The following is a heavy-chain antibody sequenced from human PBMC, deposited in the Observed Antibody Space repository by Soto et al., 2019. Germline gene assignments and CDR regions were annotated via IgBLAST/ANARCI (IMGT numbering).Heavy chain of an antibody. CDR3: ARVDRWGYYFDY. CDR1: GFTFSSYA. V-gene: IGHV3-23*01. Sequence: GGSLRLSCAASGFTFSSYAMSWVRQAPGKGLEWVSAISGSGGSTYYADSVKGRFTISRDNAKNSLYLQMNSLRAEDTAVYYCARVDRWGYYFDYWGQGTLVTVSS. CDR2: ISGSGGST. D-gene: IGHD1-26*01. J-gene: IGHJ4*02.